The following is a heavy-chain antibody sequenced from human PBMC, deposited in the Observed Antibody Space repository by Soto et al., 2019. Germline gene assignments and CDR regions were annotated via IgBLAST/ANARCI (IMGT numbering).Heavy chain of an antibody. CDR1: GGTFSSYA. Sequence: QVQLVQSGAEVKKPGSSVKVSCKASGGTFSSYAISWVRQAPGQGLEWMGGIIPIFGTANYAQKFQGRVTITADEXTXTXIMELSSLRSEDTAVYYCARDGVCISTSCCYYGMDVWGQGTTVTVSS. J-gene: IGHJ6*02. D-gene: IGHD2-2*01. CDR2: IIPIFGTA. CDR3: ARDGVCISTSCCYYGMDV. V-gene: IGHV1-69*12.